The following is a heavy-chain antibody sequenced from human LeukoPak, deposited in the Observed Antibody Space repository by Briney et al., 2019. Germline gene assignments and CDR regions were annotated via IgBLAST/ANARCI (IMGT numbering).Heavy chain of an antibody. V-gene: IGHV4-39*01. CDR1: GGSISSSSYY. CDR3: ARYRATTAFDI. CDR2: VYYSGRTY. D-gene: IGHD1-26*01. J-gene: IGHJ3*02. Sequence: SETLSLTCTVSGGSISSSSYYWAWIRQPPGKGLEWIGSVYYSGRTYYYNPSLYSRVTIFEDTSKIQFALRLSAVSAADTGVYYCARYRATTAFDIWGQGTMVTVSS.